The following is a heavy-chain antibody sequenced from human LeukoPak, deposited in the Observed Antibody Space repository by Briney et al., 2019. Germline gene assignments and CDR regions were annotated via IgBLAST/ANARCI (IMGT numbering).Heavy chain of an antibody. CDR1: GFTFSSYS. V-gene: IGHV3-21*01. CDR3: ARDYYDSSGYLHP. J-gene: IGHJ5*02. CDR2: ISSSSSYM. D-gene: IGHD3-22*01. Sequence: PGRSLRLSCAASGFTFSSYSMNWVRQAPGKGLEWVSSISSSSSYMYYADSVKGRFTISRDNAKNSLYLQMNSLRAEDTAVYYCARDYYDSSGYLHPWGQGTLVTVSS.